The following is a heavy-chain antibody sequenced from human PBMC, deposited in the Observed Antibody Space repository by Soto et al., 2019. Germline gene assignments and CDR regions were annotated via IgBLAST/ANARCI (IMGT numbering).Heavy chain of an antibody. D-gene: IGHD2-2*01. CDR2: IYYSGNT. V-gene: IGHV4-59*01. CDR1: GGSISSYY. CDR3: ARILGFCSSTSCYPRFDP. J-gene: IGHJ5*02. Sequence: SETLSLTCTVSGGSISSYYWSWIRQPPGKGLELIGYIYYSGNTNYNPSLKSRVTMSVDTSKNQFSLKLSSVTAADTAVYYCARILGFCSSTSCYPRFDPWGQGSLVTVSS.